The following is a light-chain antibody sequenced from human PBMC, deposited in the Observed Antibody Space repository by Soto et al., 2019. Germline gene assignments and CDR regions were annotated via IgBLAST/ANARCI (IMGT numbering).Light chain of an antibody. Sequence: EIVLTQSRGTLNLSPEERATLSCRASQSVSRSYLGWYQQKPGQAPRLLMDGASIRAAGVPDRFSGSGSGTEFTFSISRLEPQDFTVYYCLHSETFGQGTKVDIK. CDR3: LHSET. CDR1: QSVSRSY. CDR2: GAS. J-gene: IGKJ1*01. V-gene: IGKV3-20*01.